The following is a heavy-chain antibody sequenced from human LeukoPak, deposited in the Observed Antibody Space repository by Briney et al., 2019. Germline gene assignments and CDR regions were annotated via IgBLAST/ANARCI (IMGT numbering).Heavy chain of an antibody. CDR1: GFTVSNDY. CDR2: FGTRSTSI. V-gene: IGHV3-21*01. J-gene: IGHJ4*02. D-gene: IGHD3-22*01. CDR3: AREVSEGFDF. Sequence: SGGSLRLSCAASGFTVSNDYMSWVRQAPGKGLEWVSSFGTRSTSIYHAGSVKGRFAISRDNAKNSLYLQMNSLRAEDTALYYCAREVSEGFDFWGQGTLVTVSS.